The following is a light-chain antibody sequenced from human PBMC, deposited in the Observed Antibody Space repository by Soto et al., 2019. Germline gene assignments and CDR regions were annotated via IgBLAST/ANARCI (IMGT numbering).Light chain of an antibody. CDR2: GAS. Sequence: EIVMTQSPATLSVSPGERATLSCRASQSVSSNVAWYQQRPGQSPRLLIYGASTRATGIPARFSVSGSGTEFTLTISSLQSEDFAVYYCQQYNSWPPITFGQGTRLEIK. V-gene: IGKV3-15*01. CDR3: QQYNSWPPIT. CDR1: QSVSSN. J-gene: IGKJ5*01.